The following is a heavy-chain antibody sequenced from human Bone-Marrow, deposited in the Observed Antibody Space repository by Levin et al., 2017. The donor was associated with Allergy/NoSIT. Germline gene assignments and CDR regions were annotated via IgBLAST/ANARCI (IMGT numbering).Heavy chain of an antibody. Sequence: GESLKISCAASQFSFNNYVMMWVRLAPGKGLEFVSSIGPSGDGSTYADSVKGRFTISRDNSKNTLYLQMNSLRADDTDIYYCVKDLNWPPDYWGQGTLVTVSS. J-gene: IGHJ4*02. CDR3: VKDLNWPPDY. V-gene: IGHV3-23*01. CDR1: QFSFNNYV. CDR2: IGPSGDGS. D-gene: IGHD1-20*01.